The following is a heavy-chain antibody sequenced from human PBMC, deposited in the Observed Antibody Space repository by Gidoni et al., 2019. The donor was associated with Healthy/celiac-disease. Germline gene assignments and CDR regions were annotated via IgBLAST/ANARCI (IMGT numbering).Heavy chain of an antibody. CDR2: ISSSSSTI. D-gene: IGHD3-16*02. Sequence: EVQLVESGGGLVQPGGPLRLSCAASGFTFSSYSMNWVRQAPGKGLEWVSYISSSSSTIYYADSVKGRFTISRDNAKNSLYLQMNSLRDEDTAVYYCARGGDYDYVWGSYRPFDYWGQGTLVTVSS. V-gene: IGHV3-48*02. CDR1: GFTFSSYS. J-gene: IGHJ4*02. CDR3: ARGGDYDYVWGSYRPFDY.